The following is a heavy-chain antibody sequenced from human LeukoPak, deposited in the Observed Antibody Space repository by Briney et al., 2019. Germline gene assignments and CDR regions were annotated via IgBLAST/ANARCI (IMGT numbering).Heavy chain of an antibody. CDR2: ISFDGGNK. CDR1: GFTFNNYA. D-gene: IGHD1-26*01. V-gene: IGHV3-30-3*01. J-gene: IGHJ4*02. CDR3: ARDGIVGSPLFKFDY. Sequence: PGRSLRLSCAASGFTFNNYAIHWVRRAPGKGLEWVAIISFDGGNKYYAGSVKGRFTISRDNSKNTLYLQMNSLRAEDTAVYYCARDGIVGSPLFKFDYWGQGTLVTVSS.